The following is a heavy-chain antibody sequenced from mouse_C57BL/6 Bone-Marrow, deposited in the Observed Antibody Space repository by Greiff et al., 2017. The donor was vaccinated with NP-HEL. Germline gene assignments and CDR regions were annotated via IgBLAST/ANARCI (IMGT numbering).Heavy chain of an antibody. J-gene: IGHJ3*01. CDR2: ISSGSSTI. CDR1: GFTFSDYG. V-gene: IGHV5-17*01. D-gene: IGHD1-1*01. Sequence: EVQVVESGGGLVKPGGSLKLSCAASGFTFSDYGMHWVRQAPEKGLEWVAYISSGSSTIYYADTVKGRFTISRDNAKNTLFLQMTSLRSEDTAMYYCARLGSSAWFAYWGQGTLVTVSA. CDR3: ARLGSSAWFAY.